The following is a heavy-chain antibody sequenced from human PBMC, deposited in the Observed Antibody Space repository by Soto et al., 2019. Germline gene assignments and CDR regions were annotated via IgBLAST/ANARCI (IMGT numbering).Heavy chain of an antibody. CDR2: ISRGAYDI. D-gene: IGHD4-17*01. Sequence: PGGSLRLSCAASGFTFSTYAMSWVRQAPGKGLEWVSAISRGAYDIYYADSVKGRFTISRDNSKHMLYLQMNSLRTEDTAVYYCAHPRGYGVFDAYDIWGQGAMVTVSS. V-gene: IGHV3-23*01. CDR1: GFTFSTYA. CDR3: AHPRGYGVFDAYDI. J-gene: IGHJ3*02.